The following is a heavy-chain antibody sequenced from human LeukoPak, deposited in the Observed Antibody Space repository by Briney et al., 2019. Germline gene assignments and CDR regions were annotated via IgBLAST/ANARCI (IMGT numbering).Heavy chain of an antibody. Sequence: ASVKVSCKASGYTFTSYGISWVRQAPGQGLEWMRWISAYNGNTNYAQKLQGRVTMTTDTSTSTAYMELRSLRSDDTAVYYCARDLGYCSGGSCMGNWGQGTLVTVSS. D-gene: IGHD2-15*01. CDR3: ARDLGYCSGGSCMGN. J-gene: IGHJ4*02. V-gene: IGHV1-18*01. CDR2: ISAYNGNT. CDR1: GYTFTSYG.